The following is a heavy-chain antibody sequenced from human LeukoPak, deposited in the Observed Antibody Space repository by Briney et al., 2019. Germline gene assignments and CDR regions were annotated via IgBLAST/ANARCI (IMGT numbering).Heavy chain of an antibody. CDR2: VSWDSGSI. CDR3: AKDIGSSWQVFDY. D-gene: IGHD6-13*01. J-gene: IGHJ4*02. V-gene: IGHV3-9*01. CDR1: GFTFRHYS. Sequence: GRSLRLSCAASGFTFRHYSLHWVRQAPGKGLEGVSGVSWDSGSIGYADSVKGRFTISRDNAKNSLYLQMNRLRAEDTALYYCAKDIGSSWQVFDYWGQGTLVTVSS.